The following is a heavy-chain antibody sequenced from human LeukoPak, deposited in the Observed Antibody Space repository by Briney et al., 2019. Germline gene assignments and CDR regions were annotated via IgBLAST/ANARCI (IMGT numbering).Heavy chain of an antibody. CDR1: GFTFSSYG. Sequence: GGSLRLSCAASGFTFSSYGMHWVRQAPGKGLEWVAFIRYDGSNKYYADSVKGRFTISRDNSKNTLYLQMNSLRAEDTAVYYCAKAVGNYYYYYYMDVWGKGTTVTVSS. J-gene: IGHJ6*03. D-gene: IGHD4-23*01. V-gene: IGHV3-30*02. CDR3: AKAVGNYYYYYYMDV. CDR2: IRYDGSNK.